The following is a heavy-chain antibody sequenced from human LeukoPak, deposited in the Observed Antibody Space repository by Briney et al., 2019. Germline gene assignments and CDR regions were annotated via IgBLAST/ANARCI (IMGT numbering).Heavy chain of an antibody. J-gene: IGHJ4*02. CDR3: ARGDGGPMVRGVTNYDY. D-gene: IGHD3-10*01. CDR1: GFTLSSYE. Sequence: GGSLRLSCTVSGFTLSSYEMTWFRQAPGKGLEWVSSIGYSGGDTHYADSVKGRFTISRDNAKNSLYLQMNSLRAEDTAVYYCARGDGGPMVRGVTNYDYWGQGTLVTVSS. V-gene: IGHV3-21*01. CDR2: IGYSGGDT.